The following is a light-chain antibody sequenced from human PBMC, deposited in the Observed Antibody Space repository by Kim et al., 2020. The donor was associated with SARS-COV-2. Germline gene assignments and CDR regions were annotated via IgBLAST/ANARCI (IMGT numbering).Light chain of an antibody. J-gene: IGKJ1*01. CDR2: DTS. Sequence: SPAERTALPCRASQTVSSNFLAWYQQKPGQTPRLLIYDTSSRATGIPARFSGSGSGTEFTLTISTLQSEDFAVYYCQQYSNWPLTFGQGTKVDIK. CDR1: QTVSSN. CDR3: QQYSNWPLT. V-gene: IGKV3D-15*01.